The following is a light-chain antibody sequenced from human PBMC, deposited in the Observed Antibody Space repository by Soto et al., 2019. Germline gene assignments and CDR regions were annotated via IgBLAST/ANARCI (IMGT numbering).Light chain of an antibody. CDR2: KES. Sequence: DIQMTQSPSTLSGSVGDRVTITCRASQTISSWLAWYQQKPGKAPKLLIYKESTLKSGVPSRFSGSGSGTEFTLTISSLQPDDFATYYCQHFISYSEAFGQGTKVELK. CDR1: QTISSW. J-gene: IGKJ1*01. CDR3: QHFISYSEA. V-gene: IGKV1-5*03.